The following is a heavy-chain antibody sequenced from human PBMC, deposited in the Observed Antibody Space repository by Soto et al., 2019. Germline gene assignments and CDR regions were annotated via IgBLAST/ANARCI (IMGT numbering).Heavy chain of an antibody. Sequence: SETLSLTCTVSGGSISSGGYYWSWIRQHPGKGLEWIGYIYHSGTTYYNPSLKSRVTISVDTSKNQFSLNLTSVTAADTAVYYCARLGGYYQAFDQWGQGSLVTVSS. CDR3: ARLGGYYQAFDQ. D-gene: IGHD3-22*01. CDR2: IYHSGTT. J-gene: IGHJ4*02. V-gene: IGHV4-31*03. CDR1: GGSISSGGYY.